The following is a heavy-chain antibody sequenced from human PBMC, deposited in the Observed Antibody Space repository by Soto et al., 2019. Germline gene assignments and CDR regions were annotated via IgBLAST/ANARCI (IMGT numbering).Heavy chain of an antibody. CDR1: GGYISSGGYS. Sequence: QLQLQESGSGLVKPSQTLSLTCAVSGGYISSGGYSWSWIRQPPGKGLEWIGYIYHSGSTYYNPSLKIRVTISVDRSKNQFSLKLSSVTAADTAVYYCASRHDYGDYYYGMDVWGQGTTVTVSS. V-gene: IGHV4-30-2*01. CDR2: IYHSGST. D-gene: IGHD4-17*01. CDR3: ASRHDYGDYYYGMDV. J-gene: IGHJ6*02.